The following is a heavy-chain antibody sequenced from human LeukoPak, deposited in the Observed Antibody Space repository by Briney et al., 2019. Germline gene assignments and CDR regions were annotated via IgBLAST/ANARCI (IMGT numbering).Heavy chain of an antibody. V-gene: IGHV3-48*03. Sequence: GGSLRLSCAASGFTFSSYEMNWVRQAPGKGLEWLASISGSGYTIYYADSVKGRFTISRDNAKNSQHLELNSLRDDDTAVYYCARSPRYCTAGSCYNYMDVWGKGTTVTVSS. CDR3: ARSPRYCTAGSCYNYMDV. CDR2: ISGSGYTI. D-gene: IGHD2-15*01. J-gene: IGHJ6*03. CDR1: GFTFSSYE.